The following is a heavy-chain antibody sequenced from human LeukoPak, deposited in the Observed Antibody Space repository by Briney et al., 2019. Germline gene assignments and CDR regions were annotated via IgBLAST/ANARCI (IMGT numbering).Heavy chain of an antibody. Sequence: SVKVSCKASGYTFTSYAISWVRQAPGQGLEWMGGIIPIFDTPNYAQNFQGRVTMTRDMSTSTVYMELSSLRSEDTAVYYCARATVTTFNWFDPWGQGTVVTVSS. CDR3: ARATVTTFNWFDP. CDR2: IIPIFDTP. J-gene: IGHJ5*02. CDR1: GYTFTSYA. V-gene: IGHV1-69*05. D-gene: IGHD4-17*01.